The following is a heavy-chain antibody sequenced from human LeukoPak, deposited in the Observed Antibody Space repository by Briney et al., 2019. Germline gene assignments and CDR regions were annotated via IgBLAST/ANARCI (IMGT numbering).Heavy chain of an antibody. CDR2: IYYSGST. CDR1: GGSISSYY. CDR3: ARGNYDFWSGYYRYYFDY. Sequence: PSETLSLTCTVSGGSISSYYWSWIRQPPGKGLEWVGYIYYSGSTNYNPSLKRRVTISVDTSKTQFSLKLSSVTAADTAVYYCARGNYDFWSGYYRYYFDYWGQRTLVTVSS. V-gene: IGHV4-59*01. D-gene: IGHD3-3*01. J-gene: IGHJ4*02.